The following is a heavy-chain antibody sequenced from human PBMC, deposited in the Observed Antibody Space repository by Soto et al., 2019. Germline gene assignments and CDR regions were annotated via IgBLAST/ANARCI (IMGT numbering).Heavy chain of an antibody. CDR3: ARVRVPAAIEYYYYYYGMDV. V-gene: IGHV4-59*01. CDR2: IYYSGST. CDR1: GGSISSYY. J-gene: IGHJ6*02. D-gene: IGHD2-2*02. Sequence: SETLSLSCTVSGGSISSYYWSWIRQPPGKGLEWIGYIYYSGSTNYNPSLKSRVTISVDTSKNQFSLKLSSVTAADTAVYYFARVRVPAAIEYYYYYYGMDVWGQGTTVTVSS.